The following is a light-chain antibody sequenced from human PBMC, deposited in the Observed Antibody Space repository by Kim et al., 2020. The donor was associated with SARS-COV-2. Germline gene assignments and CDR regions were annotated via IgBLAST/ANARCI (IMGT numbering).Light chain of an antibody. V-gene: IGKV3-20*01. CDR2: GAS. Sequence: IVLTQSPGTLSLSPGERATLSCRASQSVTRSFLAWYQQKPGQVPRLLIYGASSRATGIPDRFSASGSGTDFTLTISRLEPEDFAVYFLQKFCGSKGAFRPGTKVDIK. CDR3: QKFCGSKGA. J-gene: IGKJ1*01. CDR1: QSVTRSF.